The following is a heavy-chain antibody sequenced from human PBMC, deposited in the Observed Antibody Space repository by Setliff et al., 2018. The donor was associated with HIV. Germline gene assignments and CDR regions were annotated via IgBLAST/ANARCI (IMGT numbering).Heavy chain of an antibody. V-gene: IGHV4-61*01. J-gene: IGHJ3*02. Sequence: ETLSLTCTVSGSSVSSGTYYWTWIRQPPGKGLEWIGYIYYSGSTNYNPSLKTRVTVSADTSKNQFSLKLTSVTAADTAVYYCARDGGGFASGTFDIWGQGTKVTVSS. CDR2: IYYSGST. D-gene: IGHD2-15*01. CDR1: GSSVSSGTYY. CDR3: ARDGGGFASGTFDI.